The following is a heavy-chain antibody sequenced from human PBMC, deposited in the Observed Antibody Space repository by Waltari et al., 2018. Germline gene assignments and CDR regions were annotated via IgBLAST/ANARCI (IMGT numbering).Heavy chain of an antibody. CDR1: GGTFRRYI. V-gene: IGHV1-69*01. D-gene: IGHD4-17*01. J-gene: IGHJ4*02. Sequence: QVQLVQSGAEVKKPGSSVQVSCKASGGTFRRYIISWVRQAPGQGLEWMGGIIPSFGTANYAQTFQGRVTINADESTSTAYMELSSLRSDDTAVYYCATIRVGGEYRWVFDSWGLGTLVTVSS. CDR3: ATIRVGGEYRWVFDS. CDR2: IIPSFGTA.